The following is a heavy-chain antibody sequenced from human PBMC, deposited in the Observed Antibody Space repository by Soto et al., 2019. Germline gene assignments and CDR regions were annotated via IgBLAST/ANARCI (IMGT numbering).Heavy chain of an antibody. CDR2: IYYSGRT. Sequence: PSETLSLTCAVSGGYISSGGYFWSWIRQNPGKGLEWIGNIYYSGRTYYSPSLKSRVTISVDTSKNQFSLKLSSVTAADTAVYYCARFAKEENPKVGSWYYFDYWGQGTLVTVSS. CDR1: GGYISSGGYF. D-gene: IGHD2-21*01. CDR3: ARFAKEENPKVGSWYYFDY. J-gene: IGHJ4*02. V-gene: IGHV4-31*11.